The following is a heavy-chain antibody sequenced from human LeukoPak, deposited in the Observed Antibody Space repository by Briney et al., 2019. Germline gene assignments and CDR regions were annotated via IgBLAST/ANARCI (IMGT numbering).Heavy chain of an antibody. CDR2: IYYSGST. V-gene: IGHV4-59*08. J-gene: IGHJ5*02. CDR1: GGSISSYY. CDR3: ARREGYCSSTSCQLWWFDP. Sequence: SETLSLTCTVSGGSISSYYWSWIRQPPGKGLEWIGYIYYSGSTNYNPSLKSRVTISVDTSKNQFSLKLSSVTAADTAVYYCARREGYCSSTSCQLWWFDPWGQGTLVTVSS. D-gene: IGHD2-2*01.